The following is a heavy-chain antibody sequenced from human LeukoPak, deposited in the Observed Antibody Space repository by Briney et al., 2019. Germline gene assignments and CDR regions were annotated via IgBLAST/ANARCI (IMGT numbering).Heavy chain of an antibody. CDR1: GFTFSDYW. D-gene: IGHD3-16*01. CDR3: ARAGAYRFDS. CDR2: INTDTRGT. Sequence: PGGSLRLSCAASGFTFSDYWMHWVRQAPGKGLVWVSIINTDTRGTYYADSVKGRFTISRDNAKSALYLQMNSLRAEDTAVYYCARAGAYRFDSWGQGTLVTVSS. V-gene: IGHV3-74*01. J-gene: IGHJ4*02.